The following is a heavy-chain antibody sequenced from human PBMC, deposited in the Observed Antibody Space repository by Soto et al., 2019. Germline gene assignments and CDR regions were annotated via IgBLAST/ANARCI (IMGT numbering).Heavy chain of an antibody. V-gene: IGHV1-8*01. CDR3: ARGLWSAQPSYNWFDP. Sequence: ASVKVSCKASGYTFTSYDINWVRQATGQGLEWMGWMNPNSGNTGYAQKFQGRVTMTRNTSISTAYMELSSLRSEDTAVYYCARGLWSAQPSYNWFDPWGQGTLVTVSS. J-gene: IGHJ5*02. CDR2: MNPNSGNT. D-gene: IGHD3-3*01. CDR1: GYTFTSYD.